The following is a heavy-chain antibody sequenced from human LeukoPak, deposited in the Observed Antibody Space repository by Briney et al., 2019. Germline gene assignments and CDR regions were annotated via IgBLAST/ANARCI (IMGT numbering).Heavy chain of an antibody. CDR1: GASISSGGYL. J-gene: IGHJ5*02. D-gene: IGHD5-18*01. V-gene: IGHV4-30-2*06. CDR2: IYPTGTT. Sequence: PSETLSLTCAVSGASISSGGYLWTWIRQFPGKGLEWIGYIYPTGTTYYNPSLKSRVTISVDRSKNQFSLKLSSVTAADTAVYYCARGIEDTAMVEHWGQGTLVTVSS. CDR3: ARGIEDTAMVEH.